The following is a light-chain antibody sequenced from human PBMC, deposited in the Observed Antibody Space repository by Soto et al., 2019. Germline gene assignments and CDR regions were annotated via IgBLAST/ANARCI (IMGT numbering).Light chain of an antibody. CDR2: DSS. J-gene: IGKJ4*01. V-gene: IGKV3D-15*01. CDR3: QQYNNWGLS. Sequence: IVMTQSPATLSVSPGERVTLSCRASANVGTNVAWYQQKPGQAPRLLIYDSSTRATGIPDTFSGSGSMTDFTLTISRLHPEESAVYYCQQYNNWGLSFGGGTKVEI. CDR1: ANVGTN.